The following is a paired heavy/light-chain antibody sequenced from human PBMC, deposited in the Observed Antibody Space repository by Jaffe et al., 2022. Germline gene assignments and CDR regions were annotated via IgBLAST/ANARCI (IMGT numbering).Light chain of an antibody. Sequence: DIQMTQSPSSLSASVGDRVTITCRASQGISNSLAWYQQKPGKAPKLLLYAASRLESGVPSRFSGSGSGTDYTLTISSLQPEDFATYYCQQYYSTPQTFGQGTKVEIK. CDR3: QQYYSTPQT. J-gene: IGKJ1*01. V-gene: IGKV1-NL1*01. CDR1: QGISNS. CDR2: AAS.
Heavy chain of an antibody. Sequence: QVQLQQSGPGLVKPSQTLSLTCAISGDSVSSNSAAWNWIRQSPSRGLEWLGRTYYRSKWYNDYAVSVKSRITINPDTSKNQFSLQLNSVTPEDTAVYYCARDGYCGGDCYSLTLGFAFDIWGQGTMVTVSS. CDR2: TYYRSKWYN. V-gene: IGHV6-1*01. J-gene: IGHJ3*02. D-gene: IGHD2-21*01. CDR3: ARDGYCGGDCYSLTLGFAFDI. CDR1: GDSVSSNSAA.